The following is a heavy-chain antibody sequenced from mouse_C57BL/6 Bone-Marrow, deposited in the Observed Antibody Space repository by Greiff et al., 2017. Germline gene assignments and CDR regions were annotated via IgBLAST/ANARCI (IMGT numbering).Heavy chain of an antibody. CDR3: ARDYRDRGIDY. V-gene: IGHV5-4*01. Sequence: EVMLVESGGGLVKPGGSLKLSCAASGFTFSSYAMSWVRQTPEKRLEWVATISDGGSYTYYPDNVKGRFTISRDNAKNNLYLQMSHLKSEDTAMYYCARDYRDRGIDYWGQGTTLTVSS. CDR1: GFTFSSYA. D-gene: IGHD3-1*01. CDR2: ISDGGSYT. J-gene: IGHJ2*01.